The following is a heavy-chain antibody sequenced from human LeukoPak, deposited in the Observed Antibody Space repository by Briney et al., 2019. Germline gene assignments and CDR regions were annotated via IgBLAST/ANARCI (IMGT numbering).Heavy chain of an antibody. J-gene: IGHJ3*02. CDR1: GFTFSTYS. V-gene: IGHV3-21*01. D-gene: IGHD3-22*01. Sequence: KPGRSLRLSCAASGFTFSTYSMNWVRQAPGKGLEWVSSISTTSSHIYYADSMKGRFTISRDNAKDSLYLQVNSLRVEDTAVYYCARGSMIVQRRDVFDIWGQGTMVTVSS. CDR3: ARGSMIVQRRDVFDI. CDR2: ISTTSSHI.